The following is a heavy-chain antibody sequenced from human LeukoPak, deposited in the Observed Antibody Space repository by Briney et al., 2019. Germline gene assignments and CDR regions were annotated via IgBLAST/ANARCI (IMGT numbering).Heavy chain of an antibody. CDR2: ISGSGGST. Sequence: QAGGSLRLSCAASGFTFSSYAMSWVRQAPGKGLEWVSAISGSGGSTYYADSVKGRFTISRDNSKNTLYLQMNSLRAEDTAVYYCAKGKYSSSFTLYFDYWGQGTLVTVSS. CDR1: GFTFSSYA. V-gene: IGHV3-23*01. CDR3: AKGKYSSSFTLYFDY. J-gene: IGHJ4*02. D-gene: IGHD6-13*01.